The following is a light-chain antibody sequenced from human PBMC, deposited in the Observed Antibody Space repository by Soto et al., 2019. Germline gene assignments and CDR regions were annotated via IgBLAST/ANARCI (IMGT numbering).Light chain of an antibody. CDR2: AAS. CDR3: QQTYSMPVT. V-gene: IGKV1-39*01. J-gene: IGKJ2*01. CDR1: QSISSY. Sequence: DIQMAQSPSSLSASVGDRVAITCRASQSISSYLNWYQQKPGKAPKLLIYAASSLQSGVPSRFSGRGSATDFTLSIISLQPEDFATYFCQQTYSMPVTFAQGT.